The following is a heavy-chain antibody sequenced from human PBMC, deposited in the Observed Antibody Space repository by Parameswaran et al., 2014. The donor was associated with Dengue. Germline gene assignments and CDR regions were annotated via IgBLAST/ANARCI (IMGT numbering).Heavy chain of an antibody. V-gene: IGHV3-21*01. CDR3: ARDRVHSYDYYAPGTLDS. D-gene: IGHD3-3*01. J-gene: IGHJ5*01. CDR2: ISSSSEYI. Sequence: VRQAPGKGLEWVSSISSSSEYIHYAASVKGRFTISRDNAKNSLYLQMNSLRAEDTAVYYCARDRVHSYDYYAPGTLDSWGHGTLVTVSS.